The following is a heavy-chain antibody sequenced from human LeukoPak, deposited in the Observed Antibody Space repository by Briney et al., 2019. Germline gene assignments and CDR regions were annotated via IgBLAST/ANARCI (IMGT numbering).Heavy chain of an antibody. CDR1: GYSIRSGYQ. CDR3: ARAEINDYNRY. CDR2: INYSGRT. V-gene: IGHV4-38-2*01. J-gene: IGHJ4*02. D-gene: IGHD4-11*01. Sequence: SETLSLTCSVSGYSIRSGYQWGWIRQAPGKGLEWICSINYSGRTYDNPSLKSRVTISIDTSKNQIFLKLRSTTAADTAHYYCARAEINDYNRYWGQGILVIVSS.